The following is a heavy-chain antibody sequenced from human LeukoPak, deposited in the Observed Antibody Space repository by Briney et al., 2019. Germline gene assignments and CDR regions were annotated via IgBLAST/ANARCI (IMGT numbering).Heavy chain of an antibody. J-gene: IGHJ3*02. CDR2: VGTAGDT. Sequence: GGSLRLSCAASGFTFSSYDMHWVRQATGKGLEWVSVVGTAGDTYYPGSVKGRFTISREDAKNSLYLQMNSLRAEDTAVYYCAREILRPGAFDIWGQGTMVTVSS. CDR1: GFTFSSYD. D-gene: IGHD1-26*01. V-gene: IGHV3-13*01. CDR3: AREILRPGAFDI.